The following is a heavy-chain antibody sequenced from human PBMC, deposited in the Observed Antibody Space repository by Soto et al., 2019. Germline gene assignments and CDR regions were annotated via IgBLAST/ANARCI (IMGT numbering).Heavy chain of an antibody. CDR3: ARSELDCSGGSCYFHFDY. V-gene: IGHV5-10-1*01. D-gene: IGHD2-15*01. CDR1: GYSFTSYW. J-gene: IGHJ4*02. Sequence: PGESLKISCKGSGYSFTSYWISWVRQMPGKGLEWMGRIDPSDSYTNYSPSFQGHVTISADKSISTAYLQWSSLEASDTGMYYWARSELDCSGGSCYFHFDYWGQGTLVTVSS. CDR2: IDPSDSYT.